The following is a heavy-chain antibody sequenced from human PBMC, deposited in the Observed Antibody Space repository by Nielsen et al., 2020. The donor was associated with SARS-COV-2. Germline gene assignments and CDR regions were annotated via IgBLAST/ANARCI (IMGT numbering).Heavy chain of an antibody. CDR3: ARMIAILNAFDI. J-gene: IGHJ3*02. Sequence: SGPTLVKPTQTLTLTCTFSGFSLTTSGMCVTWIRQPPGKALEWLALIDWDDDKHYTPSLKTRLTISKDTSKNQVVLTMTNMDPVDTATYYCARMIAILNAFDIWGQGTMVTVSS. D-gene: IGHD2-2*02. CDR1: GFSLTTSGMC. CDR2: IDWDDDK. V-gene: IGHV2-70*01.